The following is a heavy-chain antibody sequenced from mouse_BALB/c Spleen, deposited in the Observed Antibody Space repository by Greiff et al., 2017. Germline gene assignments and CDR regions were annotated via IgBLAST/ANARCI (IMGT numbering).Heavy chain of an antibody. J-gene: IGHJ3*01. D-gene: IGHD1-1*01. CDR1: GFTFTDYY. V-gene: IGHV7-3*02. Sequence: DVQLVESGGGLVQPGGSLRLSCATSGFTFTDYYMSWVRQPPGKALEWLGFIRNKANGYTTEYSASVKGRFTISRDNSQSILYLQMNTLRAEDSATYYCARGDYGSSSFAYWGQGTLVTVSA. CDR2: IRNKANGYTT. CDR3: ARGDYGSSSFAY.